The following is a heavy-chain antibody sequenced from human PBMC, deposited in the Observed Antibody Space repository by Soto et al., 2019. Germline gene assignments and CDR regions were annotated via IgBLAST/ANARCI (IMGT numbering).Heavy chain of an antibody. V-gene: IGHV3-23*01. J-gene: IGHJ4*02. CDR1: GFTFSSYA. Sequence: EVQLLESGGGLVQPGGSLRLSCAASGFTFSSYAMSWVRQAPGKGLEWVSAISGSGGSTYYADSVKGRFTISGDNSKNTLYLQMNSLRAEDTAVYYCAKVRVGAKNLGSFDYWGQGTLVTVSS. D-gene: IGHD1-26*01. CDR2: ISGSGGST. CDR3: AKVRVGAKNLGSFDY.